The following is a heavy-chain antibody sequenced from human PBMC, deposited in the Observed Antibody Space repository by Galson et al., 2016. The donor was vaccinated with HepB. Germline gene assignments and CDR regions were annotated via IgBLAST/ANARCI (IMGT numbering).Heavy chain of an antibody. CDR1: GYTFNNHG. V-gene: IGHV1-18*01. D-gene: IGHD2-2*01. CDR3: ARDLRSSSNCCDAFDI. CDR2: ISAYNGHT. J-gene: IGHJ3*02. Sequence: SVKVSCKASGYTFNNHGISWVRQAPGQGLEWMGWISAYNGHTKFAQQLQDRVTLTTDRSTSTAYMEFRSLRSDDTGVYYCARDLRSSSNCCDAFDIWGQGTMVTVSS.